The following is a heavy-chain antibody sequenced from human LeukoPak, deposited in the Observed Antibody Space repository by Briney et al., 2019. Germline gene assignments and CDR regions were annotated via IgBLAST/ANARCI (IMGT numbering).Heavy chain of an antibody. J-gene: IGHJ3*02. Sequence: PGGSLRLSCAASGFTVSNHYMNWVRQAPGKGLEWVSVIYSGGSTYYADSVKGRFTISRDNSKNTLYLQMNSLRAEDTAVYYCAREGNGYNYNDAFDIWGQGTMVTVSS. CDR2: IYSGGST. V-gene: IGHV3-53*05. CDR3: AREGNGYNYNDAFDI. CDR1: GFTVSNHY. D-gene: IGHD5-24*01.